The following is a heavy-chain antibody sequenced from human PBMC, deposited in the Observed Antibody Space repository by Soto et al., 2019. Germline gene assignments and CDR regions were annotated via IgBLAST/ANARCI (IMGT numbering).Heavy chain of an antibody. CDR3: AKTNFPGSYSYYYGMDV. V-gene: IGHV3-23*01. CDR1: GFTFSSYA. Sequence: GGSLRLSCAASGFTFSSYAMNWVRQAPGKGLEWVSGISGSGGSTYYADSVKGGFTISRDNSKNTLYLQMNSLRAEDTAVYYCAKTNFPGSYSYYYGMDVWGQGTTVTVSS. D-gene: IGHD3-10*01. J-gene: IGHJ6*02. CDR2: ISGSGGST.